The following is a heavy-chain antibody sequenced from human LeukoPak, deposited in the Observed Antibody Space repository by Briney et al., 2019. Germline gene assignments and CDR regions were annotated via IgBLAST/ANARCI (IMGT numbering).Heavy chain of an antibody. CDR1: GGSFSSYY. J-gene: IGHJ3*01. V-gene: IGHV4-34*01. CDR3: ANRRALTENWFDP. Sequence: SETLSLTCAVYGGSFSSYYWSWIRQPPGKGLEWIGEINHSGSANYNPSLKSRVTISVDTSKNQFSLKLSSVTAADTAVYYCANRRALTENWFDPWGQGTMVTVSS. D-gene: IGHD3-10*01. CDR2: INHSGSA.